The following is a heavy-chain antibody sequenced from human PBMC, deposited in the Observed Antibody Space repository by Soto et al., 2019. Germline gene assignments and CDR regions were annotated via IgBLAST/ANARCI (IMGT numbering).Heavy chain of an antibody. CDR1: GFTISSAW. V-gene: IGHV3-15*07. CDR3: TTGSVEGY. D-gene: IGHD1-26*01. Sequence: EVRLVESGGGLVKPGGSLRLSCAASGFTISSAWMNWVRQAPGKGLEWVGRIKTKTHGETTDYAAPVKGRFTISRDDSENTLSLQMNSLKVEDTAVYYCTTGSVEGYWGQGTLVTVSS. J-gene: IGHJ4*02. CDR2: IKTKTHGETT.